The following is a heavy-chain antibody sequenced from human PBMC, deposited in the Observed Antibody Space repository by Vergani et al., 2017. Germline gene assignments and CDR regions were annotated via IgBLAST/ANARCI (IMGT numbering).Heavy chain of an antibody. CDR1: GYIFTNYW. D-gene: IGHD2-2*01. V-gene: IGHV5-51*01. J-gene: IGHJ4*02. CDR3: ARGSQLASTTSFDY. Sequence: EVQLVQSGAEVKKPGESLKISCKGSGYIFTNYWIGWVRQMPGKGLEWMGIIFTGDSDTKYSPSFQGQATISADKSISTAYLLWSSLKASDTAIYYCARGSQLASTTSFDYWGQGTLLTVSS. CDR2: IFTGDSDT.